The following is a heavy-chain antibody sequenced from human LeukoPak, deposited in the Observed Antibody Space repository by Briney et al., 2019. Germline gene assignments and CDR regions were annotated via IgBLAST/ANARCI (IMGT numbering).Heavy chain of an antibody. CDR2: IYYSGST. D-gene: IGHD6-6*01. J-gene: IGHJ4*02. CDR1: GGSISSYY. V-gene: IGHV4-59*01. Sequence: PSETLSLTCTVSGGSISSYYWSWIRQPPGKGLEWIGHIYYSGSTNYNPSLKSRVTISVDTSKNQFSLKLSSVTAADTAVYYCVRGSSSGPTFDYWGQGTLVTVSS. CDR3: VRGSSSGPTFDY.